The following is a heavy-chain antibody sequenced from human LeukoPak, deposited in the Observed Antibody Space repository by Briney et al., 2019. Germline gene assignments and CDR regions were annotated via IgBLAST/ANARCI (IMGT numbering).Heavy chain of an antibody. V-gene: IGHV3-20*01. Sequence: GGSLRLSCAASGFTLNNYSMTWVRQTRRKGPEWVSLVSWKGDTTAYAESVRGRFTISRDNAKNSLYLHMNSLRPEDTAFYHCARHRCSSTTCSFDSWGQGSLVTVSS. J-gene: IGHJ4*02. D-gene: IGHD2-2*01. CDR2: VSWKGDTT. CDR1: GFTLNNYS. CDR3: ARHRCSSTTCSFDS.